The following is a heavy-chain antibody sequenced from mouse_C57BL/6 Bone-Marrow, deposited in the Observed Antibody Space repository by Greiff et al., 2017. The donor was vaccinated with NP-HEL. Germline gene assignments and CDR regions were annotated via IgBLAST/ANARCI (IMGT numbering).Heavy chain of an antibody. CDR2: ISYDGSN. Sequence: VQLKESGPGLVKPSQSLSLTCSVTGYSITSGYYWNWIRQFPGNKLEWMGYISYDGSNNYNPSLKNRISITRDTSKNQFFLKLNSVTTEDTATYYCARDGYDFDYWGQGTTLTVSS. CDR1: GYSITSGYY. CDR3: ARDGYDFDY. V-gene: IGHV3-6*01. D-gene: IGHD2-2*01. J-gene: IGHJ2*01.